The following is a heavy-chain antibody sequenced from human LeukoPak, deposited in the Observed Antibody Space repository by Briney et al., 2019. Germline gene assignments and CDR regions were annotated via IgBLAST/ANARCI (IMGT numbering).Heavy chain of an antibody. Sequence: PSEALSLTCTVSGGSISSSSYYWGWIRQPPGKGLEWIGSIYYSGSTYYNPSLKSRVTISVDTSKNQFSLKLSSVTAADTAVYYCAREAFSGWYEGSGYYYYYMDVWGKGTTVTVSS. J-gene: IGHJ6*03. D-gene: IGHD6-19*01. CDR3: AREAFSGWYEGSGYYYYYMDV. V-gene: IGHV4-39*07. CDR1: GGSISSSSYY. CDR2: IYYSGST.